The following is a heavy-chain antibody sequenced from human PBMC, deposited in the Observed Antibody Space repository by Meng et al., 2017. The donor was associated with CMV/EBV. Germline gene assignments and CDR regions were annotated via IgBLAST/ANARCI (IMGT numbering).Heavy chain of an antibody. V-gene: IGHV3-11*04. CDR2: ISSSSTI. CDR3: ARGGRTTVSY. J-gene: IGHJ4*02. CDR1: GFTFSDYY. D-gene: IGHD4-17*01. Sequence: GESLKISCAASGFTFSDYYMSWIRQAPGKGLEWVSYISSSSTIYYAESVKGRFTISRDNAKNSLYLQMNSLGAEDTAVYYCARGGRTTVSYWGQGTLVTVSS.